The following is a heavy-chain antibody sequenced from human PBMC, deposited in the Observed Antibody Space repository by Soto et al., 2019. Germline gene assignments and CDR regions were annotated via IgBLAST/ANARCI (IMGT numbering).Heavy chain of an antibody. CDR1: GYMFNSYG. CDR3: ARDETYSSGWYFEY. D-gene: IGHD6-19*01. Sequence: QVQLVQSGGEVKKPGASVKVSCKASGYMFNSYGMSWVRQAPGQGLAWMGGISGYNGKTKYAQGFQGRVTMSTETSTTTVYMELRSLRSDDTAVYYCARDETYSSGWYFEYWGQGTLVTVPS. J-gene: IGHJ4*02. V-gene: IGHV1-18*01. CDR2: ISGYNGKT.